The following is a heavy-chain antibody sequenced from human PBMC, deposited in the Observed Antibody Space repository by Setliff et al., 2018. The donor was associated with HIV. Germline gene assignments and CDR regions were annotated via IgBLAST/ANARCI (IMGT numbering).Heavy chain of an antibody. CDR1: GGSMSSYY. Sequence: PSETLSLTCTLSGGSMSSYYWTWIRQPPGKGLEWIGYVYTSEISNYNSSLRSRVVISLDTSKNQFSLKLSSVTAADTAVYYCVRHHDSDFSGDPDWFDPWGQGILVTVSS. D-gene: IGHD2-15*01. V-gene: IGHV4-4*08. CDR3: VRHHDSDFSGDPDWFDP. J-gene: IGHJ5*02. CDR2: VYTSEIS.